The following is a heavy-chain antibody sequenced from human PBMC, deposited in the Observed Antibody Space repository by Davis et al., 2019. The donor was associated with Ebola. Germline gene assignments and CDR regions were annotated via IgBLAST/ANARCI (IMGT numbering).Heavy chain of an antibody. J-gene: IGHJ6*02. Sequence: SVQVSCKASGGTFSSYAISWVRQAPGQGLEWMGRIIPILGIANYAQQFQGRVTITADKSTSTAYMELRSLRSEDTAVYYCAREYYYGSGSYRYYYYYGMDVWGQGTTVTVSS. D-gene: IGHD3-10*01. CDR1: GGTFSSYA. CDR3: AREYYYGSGSYRYYYYYGMDV. V-gene: IGHV1-69*04. CDR2: IIPILGIA.